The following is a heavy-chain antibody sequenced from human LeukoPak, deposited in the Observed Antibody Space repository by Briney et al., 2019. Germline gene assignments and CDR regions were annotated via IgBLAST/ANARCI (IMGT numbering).Heavy chain of an antibody. J-gene: IGHJ3*02. D-gene: IGHD6-6*01. V-gene: IGHV4-59*01. Sequence: TSETLSFTCTVSGGSISGYYWSWIRQPPGKGLEWIGCIYYSGSTNYNPSLKSRVTISVDTSKNQFSLKLSSVTAADTAVYYCARDVSPITYSSSSHAFDIWGQGTMVTVSS. CDR3: ARDVSPITYSSSSHAFDI. CDR2: IYYSGST. CDR1: GGSISGYY.